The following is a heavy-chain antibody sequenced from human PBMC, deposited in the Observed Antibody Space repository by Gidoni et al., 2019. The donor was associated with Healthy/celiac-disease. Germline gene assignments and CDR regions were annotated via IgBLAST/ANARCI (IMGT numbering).Heavy chain of an antibody. V-gene: IGHV2-26*01. J-gene: IGHJ2*01. CDR2: IFSNDEK. Sequence: QVTLKESGPVLVKPTETPPLTCTVSGFSLTNARRGVSWIRQPPGKALEWLAHIFSNDEKSYSTSLKSRLTISKDTSKSQVVLTMTNMDPVDTATYYCARIEYSSSWYWYWYFDLWGRGTLVTVSS. D-gene: IGHD6-13*01. CDR1: GFSLTNARRG. CDR3: ARIEYSSSWYWYWYFDL.